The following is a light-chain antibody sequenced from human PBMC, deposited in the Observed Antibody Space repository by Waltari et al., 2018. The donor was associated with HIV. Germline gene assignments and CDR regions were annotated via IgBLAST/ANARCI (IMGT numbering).Light chain of an antibody. V-gene: IGKV3D-20*01. CDR2: EAS. Sequence: EIVLTQSPATLSLSPGESATLSGGAIRGVNRDDLAWYQQKPGLAPRLLIYEASTRDTGIPYRFSGSGSGTDFTLTISRLEPEDFAVYFCQQYASSPSTFGQGTRLEIK. CDR1: RGVNRDD. CDR3: QQYASSPST. J-gene: IGKJ5*01.